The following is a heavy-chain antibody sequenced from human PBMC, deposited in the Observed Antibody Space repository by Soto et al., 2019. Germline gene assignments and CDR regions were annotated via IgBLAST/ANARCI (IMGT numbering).Heavy chain of an antibody. CDR2: IYYSGST. CDR1: GGSISSYY. J-gene: IGHJ4*02. V-gene: IGHV4-59*01. CDR3: ARDFDWNLDY. D-gene: IGHD3-9*01. Sequence: QVQLQESGPGLVKPSETLSLTCTVSGGSISSYYWSWIRQPPGKGLEWIGYIYYSGSTNYNPSLKSRVTISVDTSKNQFSLKLSSVTAADTAVYYCARDFDWNLDYWGQGTLVTVSS.